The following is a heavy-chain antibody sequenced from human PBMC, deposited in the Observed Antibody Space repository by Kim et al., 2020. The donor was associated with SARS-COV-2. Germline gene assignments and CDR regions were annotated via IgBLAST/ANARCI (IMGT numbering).Heavy chain of an antibody. CDR1: GGTFSSYA. D-gene: IGHD3-10*01. Sequence: SVKVSCKASGGTFSSYAISWVRQAPGQGLEWMGGIIPIFGTANYAQKFQGRVTITADESTSTAYMELSSLRSEDTAVYYCARTKDHYPPTGFDYWGQGTLVTVSS. V-gene: IGHV1-69*13. CDR3: ARTKDHYPPTGFDY. J-gene: IGHJ4*02. CDR2: IIPIFGTA.